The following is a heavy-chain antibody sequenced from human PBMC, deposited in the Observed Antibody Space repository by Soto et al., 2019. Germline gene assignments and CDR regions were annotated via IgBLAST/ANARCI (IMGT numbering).Heavy chain of an antibody. CDR3: GRLCGEIGNACDH. V-gene: IGHV1-46*04. D-gene: IGHD4-17*01. J-gene: IGHJ5*02. Sequence: QGQLVQSGAEVKKPGASVTVSCKASGYTFTTYYIHWMRQAPGQGLEWMGMFNPYTGGTRYAHKLRGSVAMTGATSTSTGYIELSMLSSDDTAVYYWGRLCGEIGNACDHWGQGTLVTVSS. CDR2: FNPYTGGT. CDR1: GYTFTTYY.